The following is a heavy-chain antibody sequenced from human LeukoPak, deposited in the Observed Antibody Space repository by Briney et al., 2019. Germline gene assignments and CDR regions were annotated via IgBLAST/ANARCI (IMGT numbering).Heavy chain of an antibody. Sequence: GGSLRLSCAASGFTLSSYAIHWVRPAPGKGLGGVGVISYDGSNKYYADSVKGRFTISRDNSKNTLYLQMNSLRAEDTAVYYCARDCYATDYYDSSGYDYWGQGTLVTVSS. V-gene: IGHV3-30-3*01. CDR1: GFTLSSYA. CDR2: ISYDGSNK. CDR3: ARDCYATDYYDSSGYDY. J-gene: IGHJ4*02. D-gene: IGHD3-22*01.